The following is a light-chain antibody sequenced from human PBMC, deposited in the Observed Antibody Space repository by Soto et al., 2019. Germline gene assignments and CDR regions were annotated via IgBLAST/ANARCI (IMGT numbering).Light chain of an antibody. V-gene: IGLV2-8*01. Sequence: QSALTQPPSASGSPGQSVAISCTGTSSDVGAYNYVSWHQQHPGKAPKLMIYEVTKRPSGVPDRFSGSKSDNTASLTVSGLQAEDEADYYCSSYAGSKNLVFGGGTKVTVL. J-gene: IGLJ2*01. CDR2: EVT. CDR1: SSDVGAYNY. CDR3: SSYAGSKNLV.